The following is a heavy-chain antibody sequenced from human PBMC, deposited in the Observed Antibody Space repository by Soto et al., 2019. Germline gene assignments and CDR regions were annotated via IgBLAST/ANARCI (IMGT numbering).Heavy chain of an antibody. CDR2: IIPIFGTA. Sequence: QVQLVQSGAEVKKPGSSVKVSCKASGGSFSSKAISWVRQAPGQGLEWMGGIIPIFGTANYAQKFQGRVTITADESTSTGYMDLSSLTSEDTAVYYCARADETLGPVYYFDSWGQGTLVTVSS. D-gene: IGHD3-16*01. J-gene: IGHJ4*02. CDR1: GGSFSSKA. CDR3: ARADETLGPVYYFDS. V-gene: IGHV1-69*01.